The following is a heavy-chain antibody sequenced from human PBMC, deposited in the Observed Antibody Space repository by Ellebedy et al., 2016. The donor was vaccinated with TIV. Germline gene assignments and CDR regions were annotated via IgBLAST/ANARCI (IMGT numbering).Heavy chain of an antibody. CDR2: ISYDGSNK. V-gene: IGHV3-30-3*01. J-gene: IGHJ1*01. Sequence: GESLKISCAASGFTFSSYAMHWVRQAPGKGLEWVAVISYDGSNKYYADSVKGRFTISRDNSKNTLYLQMNSLRAEDTAVYYCARGPLVIGYFQHWGQGTLVTVSS. CDR1: GFTFSSYA. D-gene: IGHD4-23*01. CDR3: ARGPLVIGYFQH.